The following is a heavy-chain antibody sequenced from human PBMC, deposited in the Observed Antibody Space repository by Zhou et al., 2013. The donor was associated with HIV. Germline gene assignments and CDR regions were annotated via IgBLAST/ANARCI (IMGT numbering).Heavy chain of an antibody. Sequence: QVQLVQSGAEVKKPGSSVKVSCKASGGTFSTYAISWVRQAPGQGLEWMGSIIPIFGTANYAQNFQGRVTITTDESTSTAYMELSSLRSEDTAVYYCARVSLVGARTYDAFDIWGQGTMVTVSS. CDR1: GGTFSTYA. J-gene: IGHJ3*02. D-gene: IGHD1-26*01. CDR3: ARVSLVGARTYDAFDI. CDR2: IIPIFGTA. V-gene: IGHV1-69*05.